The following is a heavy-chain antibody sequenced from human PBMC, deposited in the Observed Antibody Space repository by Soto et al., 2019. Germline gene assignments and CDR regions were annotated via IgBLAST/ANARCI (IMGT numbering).Heavy chain of an antibody. CDR2: ITSNGGST. CDR1: GFTFGDHA. Sequence: GGSLRLSCSASGFTFGDHAMHWVRQAPGKGLEYVSGITSNGGSTFYADSVKGRFIISRDNSQNTVYLQMSSLTTADTAVYYCLVASAAYWGQGTQVTVSS. V-gene: IGHV3-64D*06. D-gene: IGHD6-13*01. J-gene: IGHJ4*02. CDR3: LVASAAY.